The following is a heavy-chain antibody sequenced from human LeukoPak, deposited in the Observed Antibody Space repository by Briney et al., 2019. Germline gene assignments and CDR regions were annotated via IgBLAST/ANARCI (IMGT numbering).Heavy chain of an antibody. J-gene: IGHJ4*02. D-gene: IGHD4-17*01. CDR1: GFTFSTYA. Sequence: GGSLRLSCAASGFTFSTYAMSWVRQAPGKGLEWVSAISGSGGSTYYADSVKGRFTISRDNSKNTLYLQMNSLRAEDTAVYYCAASYGDYYPLDYWGQGTLVTVSS. V-gene: IGHV3-23*01. CDR3: AASYGDYYPLDY. CDR2: ISGSGGST.